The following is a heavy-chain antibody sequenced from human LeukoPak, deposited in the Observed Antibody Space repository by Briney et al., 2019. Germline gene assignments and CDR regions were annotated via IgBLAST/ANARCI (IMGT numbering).Heavy chain of an antibody. V-gene: IGHV4-34*01. CDR1: GGSFSSYF. Sequence: SETLSLTCAVYGGSFSSYFWTWIRQPPGKGLEWIGEINYSGSTKYSPSLKSRVTISVDRSKNQFSLKLSSVTAADTAVYYCARVAVAGNMIDYWGQGTLVTVSS. CDR3: ARVAVAGNMIDY. J-gene: IGHJ4*02. D-gene: IGHD6-19*01. CDR2: INYSGST.